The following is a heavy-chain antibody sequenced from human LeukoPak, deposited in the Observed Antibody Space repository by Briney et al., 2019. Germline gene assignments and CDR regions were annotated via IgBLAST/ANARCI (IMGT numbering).Heavy chain of an antibody. CDR1: GFTFSSYA. Sequence: GGSLRLSCAASGFTFSSYAMSWVRQAPGKGLEWVSAISGSGGSTYYADSVKGRFTISRDNSKNTLYLQMNSLRAEDTAVYYCAKDTSLGYCSGGSCYGFDWFDPWGQGTLVTVSS. CDR3: AKDTSLGYCSGGSCYGFDWFDP. D-gene: IGHD2-15*01. CDR2: ISGSGGST. V-gene: IGHV3-23*01. J-gene: IGHJ5*02.